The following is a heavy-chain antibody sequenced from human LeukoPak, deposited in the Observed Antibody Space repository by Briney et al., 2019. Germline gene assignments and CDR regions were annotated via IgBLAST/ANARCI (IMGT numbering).Heavy chain of an antibody. V-gene: IGHV3-21*01. CDR3: AKLETSWSFDY. Sequence: GGSLRLSCAASGFTFSSYSMNWVRQAPGKGLEWVSSISSSSSYIYYADSVKGRFTISRDNAKNSMYLQMNSLRAEDTAVYYCAKLETSWSFDYWGQGTLVTVSS. CDR1: GFTFSSYS. CDR2: ISSSSSYI. J-gene: IGHJ4*02. D-gene: IGHD2-2*01.